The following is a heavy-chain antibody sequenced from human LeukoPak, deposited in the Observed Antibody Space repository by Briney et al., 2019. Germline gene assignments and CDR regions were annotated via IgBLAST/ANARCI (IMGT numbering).Heavy chain of an antibody. J-gene: IGHJ6*03. Sequence: GGSLRLSCAASGFTFSSYSMNWVRQAPGKGLEWVSSISSSSSYIYYADSVKGRFTISRDNAKNSLFLQMNSLRAEDTAVYYCARDLLGYDYYYMDVWGKGTTVTISS. CDR3: ARDLLGYDYYYMDV. D-gene: IGHD3-16*01. CDR1: GFTFSSYS. CDR2: ISSSSSYI. V-gene: IGHV3-21*01.